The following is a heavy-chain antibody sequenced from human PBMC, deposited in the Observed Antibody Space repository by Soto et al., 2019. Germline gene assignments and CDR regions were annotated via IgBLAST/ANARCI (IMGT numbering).Heavy chain of an antibody. CDR3: ARDVVVPAAIGDAFDI. CDR1: GYTFTSYG. D-gene: IGHD2-2*01. Sequence: ASVKVSCKASGYTFTSYGISWVRQAPGQGLEWMGWISAYNGNTNYAQKLQGRVTMTTDTSTGTAYMELRSLRSDDTAVYYCARDVVVPAAIGDAFDIWGQGTMVTVSS. V-gene: IGHV1-18*01. J-gene: IGHJ3*02. CDR2: ISAYNGNT.